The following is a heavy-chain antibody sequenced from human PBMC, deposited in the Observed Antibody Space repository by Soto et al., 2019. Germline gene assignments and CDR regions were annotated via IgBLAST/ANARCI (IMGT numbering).Heavy chain of an antibody. D-gene: IGHD1-26*01. J-gene: IGHJ4*02. CDR1: GFTFSSHW. CDR3: ASLYGDVSTFDY. CDR2: INPDGSVK. Sequence: GGSLRLSCGASGFTFSSHWMTWVRQAPGKGLEWVASINPDGSVKHYVDSVKGRFTISRDNADHSLYLQMSSLRAEDTAVYYCASLYGDVSTFDYWGQGTLVTAPQ. V-gene: IGHV3-7*01.